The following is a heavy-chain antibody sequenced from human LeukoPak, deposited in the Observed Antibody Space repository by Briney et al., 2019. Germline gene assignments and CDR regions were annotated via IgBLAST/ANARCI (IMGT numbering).Heavy chain of an antibody. CDR1: GYTLTELS. Sequence: ASVNVSCKVSGYTLTELSMHGVRPAPGRGREWMGGFDPEDGETIYAQKFQGRVTMTEDTSTDTAYMERSSLRSEDTAVYYCATGLVGIDYWGQGTLVTVSS. CDR3: ATGLVGIDY. CDR2: FDPEDGET. J-gene: IGHJ4*02. V-gene: IGHV1-24*01. D-gene: IGHD6-19*01.